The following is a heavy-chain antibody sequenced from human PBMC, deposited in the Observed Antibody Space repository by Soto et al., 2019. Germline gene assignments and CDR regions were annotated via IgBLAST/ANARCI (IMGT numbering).Heavy chain of an antibody. CDR2: ISASGGST. CDR3: ATSRGRYYYYGMDV. CDR1: GFTFSSYA. Sequence: EVQLLESGGALIQPGGSLRLSCAASGFTFSSYAMSWVRQAPGKGLEWVSAISASGGSTYYADSVKGRFTISRDNSKNTLYLQMNSLSAEDTAVYYCATSRGRYYYYGMDVWGHGTTVTVSS. D-gene: IGHD2-15*01. V-gene: IGHV3-23*01. J-gene: IGHJ6*02.